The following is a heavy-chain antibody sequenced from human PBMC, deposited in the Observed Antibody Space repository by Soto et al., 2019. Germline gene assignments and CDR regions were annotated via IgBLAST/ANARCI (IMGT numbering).Heavy chain of an antibody. CDR1: GFSVSGNH. V-gene: IGHV3-53*05. CDR3: PREKGGRACFEV. CDR2: IYSGGDT. D-gene: IGHD3-16*01. Sequence: GGSLRLSCAASGFSVSGNHMSWVRQAPGKGLEWVSIIYSGGDTDYADSVKGRFTISRDNFENTLYLQMNSLRVDDTAVYYCPREKGGRACFEVWGRGTLVTGS. J-gene: IGHJ2*01.